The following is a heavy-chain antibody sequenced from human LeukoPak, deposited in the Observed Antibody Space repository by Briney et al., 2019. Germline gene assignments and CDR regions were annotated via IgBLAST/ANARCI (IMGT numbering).Heavy chain of an antibody. CDR1: GYSFTSYW. Sequence: GESLQISCKGSGYSFTSYWIGWVRQLHGKGLEWMGIIYPGHSVTRYSPSFQGHVPISADKSISTAYLQWSSLKASDTAMYYCARHISRGWSSTSCYDSWGQGTLVTVSS. CDR2: IYPGHSVT. J-gene: IGHJ4*02. D-gene: IGHD2-2*01. CDR3: ARHISRGWSSTSCYDS. V-gene: IGHV5-51*01.